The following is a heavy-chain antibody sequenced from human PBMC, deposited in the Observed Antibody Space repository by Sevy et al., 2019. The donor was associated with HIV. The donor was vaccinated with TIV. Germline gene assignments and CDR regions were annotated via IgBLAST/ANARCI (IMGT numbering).Heavy chain of an antibody. CDR3: AILPADYYDRSGSHSGAFDI. J-gene: IGHJ3*02. CDR1: GFTFSSYA. Sequence: GGSLRLSCAASGFTFSSYAMHWVRQAPGKGLEWVAVISYDGSNKYYADSVKGRFTISRDNSKNTLYLQMNSLRAEDTAVYYCAILPADYYDRSGSHSGAFDIWGQGTMVTVSS. V-gene: IGHV3-30-3*01. CDR2: ISYDGSNK. D-gene: IGHD3-22*01.